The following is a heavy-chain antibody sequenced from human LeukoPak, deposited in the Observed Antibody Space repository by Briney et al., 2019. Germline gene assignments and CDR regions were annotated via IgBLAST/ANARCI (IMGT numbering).Heavy chain of an antibody. CDR1: GAXISSYY. J-gene: IGHJ2*01. Sequence: SETLSLTCTVSGAXISSYYCSWIRQPPGKRLEWIGYMSYSGVTNYNPSLTSRVTISKDTSKNQLSLKVRSVTAADTAVYYCARDRDGAWYFDLWGRGTLVTVSS. D-gene: IGHD3-10*01. CDR3: ARDRDGAWYFDL. V-gene: IGHV4-59*01. CDR2: MSYSGVT.